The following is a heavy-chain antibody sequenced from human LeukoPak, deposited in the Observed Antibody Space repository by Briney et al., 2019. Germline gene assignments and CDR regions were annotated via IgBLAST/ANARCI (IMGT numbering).Heavy chain of an antibody. CDR2: IIPIFGTA. Sequence: SVKVSCKASGGTFSSYAISWVRQAPGQGLEWMGGIIPIFGTANYARKFQGRVTITADESTSTAYMELSSLRSEDTAVYYCARGRELLAAAGTPDIWGQGTMVTVSS. J-gene: IGHJ3*02. CDR1: GGTFSSYA. CDR3: ARGRELLAAAGTPDI. D-gene: IGHD6-13*01. V-gene: IGHV1-69*13.